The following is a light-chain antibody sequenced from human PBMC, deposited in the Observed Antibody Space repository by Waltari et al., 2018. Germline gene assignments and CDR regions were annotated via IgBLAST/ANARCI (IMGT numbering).Light chain of an antibody. Sequence: DLQLTQSPSSVSASVGDRVTITCRAGHSISIWLAWYQHKAGKPPKLLIYSASSLETGVPSRFSGSGSGTEFTPTITSLQADDSATYYCQQSNTFPYNFGRGTKLEI. CDR1: HSISIW. CDR3: QQSNTFPYN. V-gene: IGKV1-12*01. J-gene: IGKJ2*01. CDR2: SAS.